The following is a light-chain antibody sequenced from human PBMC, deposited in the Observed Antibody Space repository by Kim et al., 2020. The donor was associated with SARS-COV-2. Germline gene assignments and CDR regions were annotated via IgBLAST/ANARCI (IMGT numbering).Light chain of an antibody. CDR3: QQYDDWPPWT. CDR1: QSVGTN. V-gene: IGKV3-15*01. J-gene: IGKJ1*01. CDR2: GAS. Sequence: SPWERATLSCRASQSVGTNVAWYQQNPGQAPQLLIYGASTRAAGNPARFSGSGSGTEFTLTIRSLQSEDLAVYSCQQYDDWPPWTFGQGTKVDIK.